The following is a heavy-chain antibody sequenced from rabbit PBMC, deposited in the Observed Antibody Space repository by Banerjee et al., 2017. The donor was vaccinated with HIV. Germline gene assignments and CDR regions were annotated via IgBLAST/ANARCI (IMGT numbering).Heavy chain of an antibody. CDR1: GFDFSSYG. J-gene: IGHJ3*01. V-gene: IGHV1S39*01. CDR3: AGNAGDASYGYAL. CDR2: IDPVFRST. Sequence: QEQLVESGGGLVQPGGSLKLSCKASGFDFSSYGVSWVRQAPGKGLEWIGYIDPVFRSTYYASWVNGRFTISKTSSTTVTLQMTSLTVADTATYFCAGNAGDASYGYALWGQGTLVTVS. D-gene: IGHD6-1*01.